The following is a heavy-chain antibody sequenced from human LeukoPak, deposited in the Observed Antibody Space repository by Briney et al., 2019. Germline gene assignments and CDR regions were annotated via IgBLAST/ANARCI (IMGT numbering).Heavy chain of an antibody. CDR3: ARVLYGSGTYYFDY. D-gene: IGHD3-10*01. CDR2: IHYRGST. CDR1: CGSLRRGINY. Sequence: SDTLSLTCSLSCGSLRRGINYWSWIRQPPGKGLEWCGYIHYRGSTSHHPALQTRVTISVDTSKNQFSLKLSSVTAADTAVYYCARVLYGSGTYYFDYWGQGTLVTVSS. V-gene: IGHV4-61*01. J-gene: IGHJ4*02.